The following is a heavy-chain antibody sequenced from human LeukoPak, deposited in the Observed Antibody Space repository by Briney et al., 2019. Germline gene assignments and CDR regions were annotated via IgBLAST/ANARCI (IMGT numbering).Heavy chain of an antibody. CDR3: ARVDPATANYYYYMDV. J-gene: IGHJ6*03. CDR1: GYTFTGYY. Sequence: ASVKVSCKASGYTFTGYYMHWVRQAPGQGLEWMGWINPNSGGTNYAQKFQGRVTMTRYTPISTAYMELSRLRADDTAVYYCARVDPATANYYYYMDVWGKGTTVTVSS. V-gene: IGHV1-2*02. CDR2: INPNSGGT. D-gene: IGHD5-18*01.